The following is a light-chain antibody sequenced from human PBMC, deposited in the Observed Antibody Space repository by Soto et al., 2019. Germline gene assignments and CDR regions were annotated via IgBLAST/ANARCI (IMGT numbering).Light chain of an antibody. CDR2: GAS. CDR3: QQYGSAIT. V-gene: IGKV3-20*01. J-gene: IGKJ5*01. CDR1: QSITTNY. Sequence: ESVLTQSPGTLSLSPGERATLSCRAGQSITTNYLAWYQQRFGQAPRLLIHGASSRAAGIPDRFSGSGSGTDFTLTISRLEAEDFAVYYCQQYGSAITFGQGTRLEIK.